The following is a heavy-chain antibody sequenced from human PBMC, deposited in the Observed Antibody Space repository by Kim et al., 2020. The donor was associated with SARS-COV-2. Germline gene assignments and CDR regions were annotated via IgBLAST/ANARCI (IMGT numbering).Heavy chain of an antibody. D-gene: IGHD5-12*01. V-gene: IGHV3-9*01. CDR3: AKGGRVATTPLDY. J-gene: IGHJ4*02. Sequence: YADSVKGRFTISRDNAKNSRYLQIISLRAEYTALYYCAKGGRVATTPLDYRGQGTLVTVSS.